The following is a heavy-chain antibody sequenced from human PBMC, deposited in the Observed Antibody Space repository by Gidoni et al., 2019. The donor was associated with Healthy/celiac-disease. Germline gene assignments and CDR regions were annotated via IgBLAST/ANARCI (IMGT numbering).Heavy chain of an antibody. J-gene: IGHJ4*02. Sequence: EWMGWISAYNGNTNYAQKLQGRVTMTTDTSTSTAYMELRSLRSDDTAVYYCARWNGRYFDWLDDPSFDYWGQGTLVTVSS. CDR3: ARWNGRYFDWLDDPSFDY. V-gene: IGHV1-18*01. D-gene: IGHD3-9*01. CDR2: ISAYNGNT.